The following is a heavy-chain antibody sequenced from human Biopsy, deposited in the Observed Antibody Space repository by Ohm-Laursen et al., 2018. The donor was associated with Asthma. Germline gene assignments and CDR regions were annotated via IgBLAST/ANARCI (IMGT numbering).Heavy chain of an antibody. CDR1: GFTFGDYW. J-gene: IGHJ4*02. CDR3: ARDSYSSGLYDDFES. CDR2: INGKSNSI. V-gene: IGHV3-11*01. D-gene: IGHD6-19*01. Sequence: GSLRLSCAASGFTFGDYWMSWIRQAPGKGLEWISYINGKSNSIEYADSVKGRFTISRDNAKNSLYLQMNSLRAEDTAVYYCARDSYSSGLYDDFESWGQGTLVTVSS.